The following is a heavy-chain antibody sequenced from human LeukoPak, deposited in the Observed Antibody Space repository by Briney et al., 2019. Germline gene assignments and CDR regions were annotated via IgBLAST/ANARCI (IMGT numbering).Heavy chain of an antibody. V-gene: IGHV3-30-3*01. J-gene: IGHJ4*02. Sequence: GGSLRLSCAASGFTFSSYAMHWVRQAPGKGLEWVAVISYDGSNKYYADSVKGRFTISRDNSKNTLYLQMNSLRAEDTAVYYCARAKAGATRYFDYWSQGPLVTVSS. CDR3: ARAKAGATRYFDY. CDR1: GFTFSSYA. CDR2: ISYDGSNK. D-gene: IGHD1-26*01.